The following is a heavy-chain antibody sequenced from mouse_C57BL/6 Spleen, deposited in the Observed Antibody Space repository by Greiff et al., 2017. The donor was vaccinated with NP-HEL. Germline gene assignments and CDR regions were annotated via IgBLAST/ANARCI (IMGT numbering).Heavy chain of an antibody. CDR1: GYAFSSSW. CDR3: ARKMDDYDGFAD. J-gene: IGHJ3*01. CDR2: IYPGDGDT. D-gene: IGHD2-4*01. Sequence: VQLQQSGPELVKPGASVKISCKASGYAFSSSWMNWVKQRPGKGLEWIGRIYPGDGDTNYNGKFKGKATLTADKSSSTAYMQLSSLTSEDSAVYFCARKMDDYDGFADWGQGTLVTVSA. V-gene: IGHV1-82*01.